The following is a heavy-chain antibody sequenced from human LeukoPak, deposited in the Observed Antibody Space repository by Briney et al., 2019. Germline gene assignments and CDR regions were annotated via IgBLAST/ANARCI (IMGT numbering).Heavy chain of an antibody. J-gene: IGHJ6*03. CDR3: ARVVMSYSSTDYCYYMDV. CDR2: TSSSGTTR. D-gene: IGHD6-13*01. V-gene: IGHV3-11*04. CDR1: GFTFSDYY. Sequence: PGGSLRPSCAASGFTFSDYYISWIRHAPGEGLECVSYTSSSGTTRYYADSVRGPFTISRDNAKNSLYLQMNRLRAEDTAVYYCARVVMSYSSTDYCYYMDVWGKGTTVTVSS.